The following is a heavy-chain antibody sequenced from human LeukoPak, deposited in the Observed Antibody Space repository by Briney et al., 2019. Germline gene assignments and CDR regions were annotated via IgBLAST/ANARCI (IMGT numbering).Heavy chain of an antibody. V-gene: IGHV3-64*01. D-gene: IGHD2-2*01. CDR3: ARGTSSSCYVNWFDP. CDR1: GFSFSSYC. J-gene: IGHJ5*02. Sequence: GGSLRLSCAASGFSFSSYCMFWVRQAPGKGLAYVSGINSNGGSTFYANSVKGRFTISRDNSKNTLYLQMGSLRAEDMAVYYCARGTSSSCYVNWFDPWGQGTLVTVSS. CDR2: INSNGGST.